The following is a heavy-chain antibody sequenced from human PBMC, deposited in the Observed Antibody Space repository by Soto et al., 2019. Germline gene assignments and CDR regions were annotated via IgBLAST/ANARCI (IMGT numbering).Heavy chain of an antibody. Sequence: PSETLSLTXAVSGGSISSSNWWSWVRQPPGKGLEWIGEIYHSGSTNYNPSLKSRVTISVDKSKNQFSLKLSSVTAADTAVYYCARHMANSSSSGDLDYWGQGTLVTVS. CDR3: ARHMANSSSSGDLDY. V-gene: IGHV4-4*02. J-gene: IGHJ4*02. CDR1: GGSISSSNW. CDR2: IYHSGST. D-gene: IGHD6-6*01.